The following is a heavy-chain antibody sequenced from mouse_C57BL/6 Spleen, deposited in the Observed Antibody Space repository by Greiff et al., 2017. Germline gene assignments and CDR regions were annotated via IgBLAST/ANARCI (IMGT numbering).Heavy chain of an antibody. V-gene: IGHV5-4*01. D-gene: IGHD1-1*01. CDR1: GFTFSSYA. Sequence: EVQLQESGGGLVKPGGSLKLSCAASGFTFSSYAMSWVRQTPEKRLEWVATISDGGSYTYYPDNVKGRFTISRDNAKNNLYLQMSHLKSEDTAMYYCARDNYGSSYEDYYAMDYWGQGTSVTVSS. CDR3: ARDNYGSSYEDYYAMDY. J-gene: IGHJ4*01. CDR2: ISDGGSYT.